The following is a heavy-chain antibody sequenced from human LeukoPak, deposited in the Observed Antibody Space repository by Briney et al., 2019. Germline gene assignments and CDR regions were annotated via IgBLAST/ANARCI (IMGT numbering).Heavy chain of an antibody. Sequence: GGSLRLSCAASGFIFSGYWMSWARQAPGKGLEWVANIKQDGSEIYYVDSVKGRFTISRDNAKNSLFLQLNSLRDEDTALYYCARAHSYEISYYFDYWGQGTLVTVSS. CDR3: ARAHSYEISYYFDY. D-gene: IGHD5-18*01. V-gene: IGHV3-7*01. CDR2: IKQDGSEI. J-gene: IGHJ4*02. CDR1: GFIFSGYW.